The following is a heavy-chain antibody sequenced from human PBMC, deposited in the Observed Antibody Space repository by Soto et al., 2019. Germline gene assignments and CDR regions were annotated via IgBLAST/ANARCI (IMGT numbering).Heavy chain of an antibody. CDR3: ARLTITFGGPSVFDI. CDR1: GGSINDYY. D-gene: IGHD3-16*01. Sequence: QVQLQESGPGLVRPSETLSLTCTVSGGSINDYYWSWIRQPPGKGLEWIGYIYFTGTTNYHPSLNSRVTISVDTSKSQFSLRLNSVTSADTAVYYCARLTITFGGPSVFDIWGQGTTVTVSS. J-gene: IGHJ3*02. V-gene: IGHV4-59*01. CDR2: IYFTGTT.